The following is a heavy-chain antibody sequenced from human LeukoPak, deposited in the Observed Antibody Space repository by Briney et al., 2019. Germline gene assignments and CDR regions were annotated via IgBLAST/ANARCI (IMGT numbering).Heavy chain of an antibody. D-gene: IGHD4-23*01. CDR2: INPNSGGT. Sequence: ASVKVSCKASGHTFTDYYLHWVRQAPGQGLEWMAWINPNSGGTNFAQKFQGRVTMTRDTSISTAYMDLSRLTSDDTAFYYCARGETTVVMTPGYWGQGTLVTVSS. CDR3: ARGETTVVMTPGY. CDR1: GHTFTDYY. J-gene: IGHJ4*02. V-gene: IGHV1-2*02.